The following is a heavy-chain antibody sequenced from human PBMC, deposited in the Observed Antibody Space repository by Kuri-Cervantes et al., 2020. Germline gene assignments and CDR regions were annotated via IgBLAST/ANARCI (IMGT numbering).Heavy chain of an antibody. CDR3: ARSLQWLVQSPFDY. CDR1: GFTLSDHY. Sequence: GESLKISCAASGFTLSDHYMDWVRQAPGKGLEWVGRTRNKANSYTTEYAASVKGRFTISRDDSKNSLYLQMNSLKTEDTAVYYCARSLQWLVQSPFDYWGQGTLVTVSS. CDR2: TRNKANSYTT. V-gene: IGHV3-72*01. J-gene: IGHJ4*02. D-gene: IGHD6-19*01.